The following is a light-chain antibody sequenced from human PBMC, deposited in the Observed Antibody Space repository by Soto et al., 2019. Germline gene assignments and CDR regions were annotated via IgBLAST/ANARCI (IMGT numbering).Light chain of an antibody. J-gene: IGKJ2*01. CDR1: QSVSDKY. Sequence: EIVLTQSPGTLSLSPGDRATLSCRASQSVSDKYLAWYRQKPGQAPRLLIYCASNRATGIPDRFSGGGSGTDFTLTISRLEPEDFALYYCQQYDKSPYTFGRGTKLEIK. V-gene: IGKV3-20*01. CDR2: CAS. CDR3: QQYDKSPYT.